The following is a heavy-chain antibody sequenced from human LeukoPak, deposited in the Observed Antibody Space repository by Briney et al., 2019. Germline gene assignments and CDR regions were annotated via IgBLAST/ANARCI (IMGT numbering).Heavy chain of an antibody. D-gene: IGHD1-26*01. CDR2: IIPIFGTA. Sequence: ASVKVSCKASGGTFSSYAISWVRQAPGQGLEWMGGIIPIFGTANYAQKFQGRVTITADKSTSTAYMELSSLRSEDTAVYYCARDQRWELRKDHVDYWGQGTLVTVSS. V-gene: IGHV1-69*06. CDR3: ARDQRWELRKDHVDY. CDR1: GGTFSSYA. J-gene: IGHJ4*02.